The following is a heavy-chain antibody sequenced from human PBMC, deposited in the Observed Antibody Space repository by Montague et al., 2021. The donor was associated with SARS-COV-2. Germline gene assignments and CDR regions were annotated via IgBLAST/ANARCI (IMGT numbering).Heavy chain of an antibody. V-gene: IGHV4-59*13. CDR3: ARTEYNWNDWFDP. CDR2: IFHSGIT. J-gene: IGHJ5*02. Sequence: SETLSLTCSVSGGSISSYYWSWIRQSPGKGLEWIGYIFHSGITDYNPSLKSRVTISVDMSKSQFSLQLNSVTAAGSAVYYCARTEYNWNDWFDPWGQGTLVTVSS. CDR1: GGSISSYY. D-gene: IGHD1-20*01.